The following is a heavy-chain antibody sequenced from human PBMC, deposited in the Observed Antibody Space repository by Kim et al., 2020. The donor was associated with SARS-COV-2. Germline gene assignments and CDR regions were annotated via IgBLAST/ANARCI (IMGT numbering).Heavy chain of an antibody. J-gene: IGHJ6*02. CDR2: IIPILGIA. D-gene: IGHD3-10*01. CDR3: ARADYYGSGDYYYGMDV. V-gene: IGHV1-69*04. Sequence: SVKVSCKSSGGTFSSYAISWVRQAPGQGLEWMGRIIPILGIANYAQKFQGRVTITADKSTSTAYMELSSLRSEDTAVYYCARADYYGSGDYYYGMDVWG. CDR1: GGTFSSYA.